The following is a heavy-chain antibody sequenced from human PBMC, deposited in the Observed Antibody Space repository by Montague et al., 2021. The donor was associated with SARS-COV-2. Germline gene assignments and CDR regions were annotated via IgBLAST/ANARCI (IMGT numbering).Heavy chain of an antibody. CDR3: ASAGGFYDYWSGYSSSAGFFDP. J-gene: IGHJ5*02. V-gene: IGHV4-59*02. CDR2: IYYSGST. Sequence: SETLSLTCTVSGGSVSSYYWSWIRQSPGKGLRWLGYIYYSGSTDYNPSLKSRVTMSVDTSKNQLSLRLNSVTTADTAVYFCASAGGFYDYWSGYSSSAGFFDPWGQGILVTVSS. CDR1: GGSVSSYY. D-gene: IGHD3-3*01.